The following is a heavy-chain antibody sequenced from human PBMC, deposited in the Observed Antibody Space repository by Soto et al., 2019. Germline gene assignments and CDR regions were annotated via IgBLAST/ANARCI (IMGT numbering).Heavy chain of an antibody. V-gene: IGHV4-59*01. D-gene: IGHD3-10*01. CDR3: ARPLGNYYILGGYFYYYYMDV. J-gene: IGHJ6*03. CDR1: GGSISSYY. CDR2: IYNSGNT. Sequence: SETLSLTCTVSGGSISSYYWSWIRQPPGKGLEWIGYIYNSGNTNYNPSLKSRVTISLDTSKNQFSLKLSSVTAADTAGYYCARPLGNYYILGGYFYYYYMDVGGKGTTVTVSS.